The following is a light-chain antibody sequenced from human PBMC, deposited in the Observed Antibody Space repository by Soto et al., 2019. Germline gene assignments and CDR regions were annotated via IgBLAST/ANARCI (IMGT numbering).Light chain of an antibody. J-gene: IGKJ5*01. Sequence: EIVLTQFPATLSLFPGETATLSCRASQTVGTYLAWYQRKPGQAPRLLISDASNRATGVPTRFSGSGSGTDFTLTISSLEPEDFAVYFCQQRNNWPRITFGQGTRLEIK. V-gene: IGKV3-11*01. CDR1: QTVGTY. CDR3: QQRNNWPRIT. CDR2: DAS.